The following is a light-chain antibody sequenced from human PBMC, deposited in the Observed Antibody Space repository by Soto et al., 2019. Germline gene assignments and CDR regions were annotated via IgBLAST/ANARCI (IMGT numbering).Light chain of an antibody. CDR2: AAS. CDR1: QNINTN. CDR3: QQYNNWIT. J-gene: IGKJ5*01. Sequence: EIEMTQSPATLSLSPGEKATLSCRASQNINTNLAWYQQSPGRAPSLFIYAASNRATGVPARFSGSWSGTEFTLTISSLQSEDFAVYYCQQYNNWITFGQGTRLEIK. V-gene: IGKV3-15*01.